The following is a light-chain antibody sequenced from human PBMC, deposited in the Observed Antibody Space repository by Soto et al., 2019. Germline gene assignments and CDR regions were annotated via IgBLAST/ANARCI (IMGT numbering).Light chain of an antibody. Sequence: ILYTNFPVTLFLSPGERAMLSCRASQSLTNNYLAWYHQKPGLALRLLIDGASTRATGIPDRFSGSGSGTDFTLTISRLEPEDGAVYYCEQYVAVVTLCQGTKVDIK. CDR2: GAS. J-gene: IGKJ1*01. CDR3: EQYVAVVT. CDR1: QSLTNNY. V-gene: IGKV3-20*01.